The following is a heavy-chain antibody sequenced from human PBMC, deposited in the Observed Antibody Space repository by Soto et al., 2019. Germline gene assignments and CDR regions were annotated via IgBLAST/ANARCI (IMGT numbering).Heavy chain of an antibody. CDR1: GFTFSSYS. Sequence: GGSLRLSCAASGFTFSSYSMNWVRQAPGKGLEWVSSISSSSSYIYYADSVKGRFTISRDNAKNSLYLQMNSLRAEDTAVYYCARDRYNWNDFDYWGQGTQVTVSS. V-gene: IGHV3-21*01. J-gene: IGHJ4*02. CDR3: ARDRYNWNDFDY. D-gene: IGHD1-1*01. CDR2: ISSSSSYI.